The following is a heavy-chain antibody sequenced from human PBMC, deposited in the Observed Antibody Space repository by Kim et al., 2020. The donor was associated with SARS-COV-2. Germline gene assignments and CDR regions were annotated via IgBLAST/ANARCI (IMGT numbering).Heavy chain of an antibody. D-gene: IGHD4-17*01. V-gene: IGHV6-1*01. Sequence: SRTLSLTCVISGDSVSSTSAAWNWIRQSPSRGLEGLGRTYYRSTKLYNAYAMSVRSRISISPDTSKNQFSLQLKSVTPEDTAVYYCARDSIRDGDYGSWGQGTLVTVSS. CDR2: TYYRSTKLYN. CDR3: ARDSIRDGDYGS. J-gene: IGHJ5*02. CDR1: GDSVSSTSAA.